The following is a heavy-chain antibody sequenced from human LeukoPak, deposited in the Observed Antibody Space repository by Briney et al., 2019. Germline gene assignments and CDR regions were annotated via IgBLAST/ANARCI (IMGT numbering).Heavy chain of an antibody. Sequence: PGGSLRLSCAASGFTFSSYWMSWVRQAPGKGLEWVANIKQDGSEKYYVDSVKGRFTISTDNAKNSMYLQMNSLRAEDTAVYYCARDWPVAGKPSPPFDYWGQGTLVTVSS. D-gene: IGHD6-19*01. CDR3: ARDWPVAGKPSPPFDY. CDR2: IKQDGSEK. J-gene: IGHJ4*02. CDR1: GFTFSSYW. V-gene: IGHV3-7*01.